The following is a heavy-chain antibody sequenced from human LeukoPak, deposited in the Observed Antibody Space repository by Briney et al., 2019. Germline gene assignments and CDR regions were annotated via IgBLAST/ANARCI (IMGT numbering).Heavy chain of an antibody. J-gene: IGHJ6*03. CDR3: ARGVSSSSGVGYYYYYMDV. D-gene: IGHD6-6*01. Sequence: ASVKVSCKASGYTFTGYFMHWVRQAPGQGLEWMGWINPNSGGTNYAQKFQGRVTMTRDTSISTAYMELSRLRSDDTAVYYCARGVSSSSGVGYYYYYMDVWGKGTTVTVSS. CDR2: INPNSGGT. CDR1: GYTFTGYF. V-gene: IGHV1-2*02.